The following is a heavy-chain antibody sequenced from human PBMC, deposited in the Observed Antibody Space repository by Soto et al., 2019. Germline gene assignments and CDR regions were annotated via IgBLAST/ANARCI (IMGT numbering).Heavy chain of an antibody. CDR3: AKDSDITMVRGVIDY. J-gene: IGHJ4*02. CDR2: ISWNSGSI. D-gene: IGHD3-10*01. V-gene: IGHV3-9*01. Sequence: GGSLRLSCAASGFTFDDYAMHWVRQAPGKGLEWVSGISWNSGSIGYADSVKGRFTISRDNAKNSLYLQMNSLRAEDTALYYCAKDSDITMVRGVIDYWGQGTLVTVSS. CDR1: GFTFDDYA.